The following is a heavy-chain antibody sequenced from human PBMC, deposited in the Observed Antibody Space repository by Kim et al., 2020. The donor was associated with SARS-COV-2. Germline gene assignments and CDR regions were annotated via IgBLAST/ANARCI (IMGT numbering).Heavy chain of an antibody. CDR1: GFTFSSYG. Sequence: GGSLRLSCAASGFTFSSYGMHWVRQAPGKGLEWVAVIWYDGSNKYYADSVKGRFTISRDNSKNTLYLQMNSLRAEDTAVYYCARGLSGADYYYGMDVWGQGTTVTVSS. D-gene: IGHD7-27*01. J-gene: IGHJ6*02. CDR3: ARGLSGADYYYGMDV. CDR2: IWYDGSNK. V-gene: IGHV3-33*01.